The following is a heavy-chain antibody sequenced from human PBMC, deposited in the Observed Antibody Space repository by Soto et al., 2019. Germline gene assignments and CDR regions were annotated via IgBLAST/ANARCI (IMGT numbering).Heavy chain of an antibody. Sequence: ESLKISCQVSVYNFTNYWLSWVRQAPGNGLEWMGRIDPSDSYINYSPSFRGHVTISIDESISTAHLQWSSLKASDTATYYCAIVTAETAYHYFDFWGQGTPVTVSS. CDR1: VYNFTNYW. CDR2: IDPSDSYI. CDR3: AIVTAETAYHYFDF. D-gene: IGHD1-1*01. V-gene: IGHV5-10-1*01. J-gene: IGHJ4*01.